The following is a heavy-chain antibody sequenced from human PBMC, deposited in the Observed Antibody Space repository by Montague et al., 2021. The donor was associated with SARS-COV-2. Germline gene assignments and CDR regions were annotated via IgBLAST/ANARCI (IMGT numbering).Heavy chain of an antibody. CDR3: TRDDFWSGYHDY. V-gene: IGHV3-49*04. CDR1: GFTFGDYA. D-gene: IGHD3-3*01. CDR2: IRSKAYGGTT. J-gene: IGHJ4*02. Sequence: SLRLSCAASGFTFGDYAMSWVRQAPGKGLEWVGFIRSKAYGGTTEYAASVKGRFTISRDDSKSIAYLQMNSLKTEDTAVYYCTRDDFWSGYHDYWGQGTLVPVPS.